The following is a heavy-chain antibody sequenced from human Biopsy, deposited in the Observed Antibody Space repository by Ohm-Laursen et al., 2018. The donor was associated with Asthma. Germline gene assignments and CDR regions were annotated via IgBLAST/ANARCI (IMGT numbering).Heavy chain of an antibody. Sequence: SLRLSCSASGFKFDEYTMHWVRQAPGKGLEWVSGISWNSATIGYADSVEGRFTISRDNAKNSVFLHMDSLRPGDTAFYYCAKVRSDWVITESFDYWGQGVLVTVSS. J-gene: IGHJ4*02. V-gene: IGHV3-9*01. D-gene: IGHD3-22*01. CDR2: ISWNSATI. CDR1: GFKFDEYT. CDR3: AKVRSDWVITESFDY.